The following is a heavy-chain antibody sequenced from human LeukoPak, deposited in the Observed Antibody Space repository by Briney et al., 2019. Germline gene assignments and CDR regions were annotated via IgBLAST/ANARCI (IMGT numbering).Heavy chain of an antibody. CDR1: GGSFSGYY. CDR2: INHSGST. V-gene: IGHV4-34*01. J-gene: IGHJ5*02. D-gene: IGHD2-15*01. CDR3: ARGKIYCSGGSCYFGWFDP. Sequence: SETLSLTCAVYGGSFSGYYWSWIRQPPGKGLEWLGEINHSGSTNYNPSLKSRVTISVDTSKNQFSLKLSSVTAADTAVYYCARGKIYCSGGSCYFGWFDPWGQGTLVTVSS.